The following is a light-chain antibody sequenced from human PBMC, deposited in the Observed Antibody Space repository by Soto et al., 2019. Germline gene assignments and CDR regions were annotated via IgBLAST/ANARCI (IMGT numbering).Light chain of an antibody. J-gene: IGKJ1*01. Sequence: DIQMTQSPSSLSASVGDRVTITCQASQDISNFLNWYQQKPGKAPKLLIYDASNLETGVPSRFSGSGSGTDFTFTISSLQPEDIATYYCQQYVHLQETFGQGTKVEIK. CDR3: QQYVHLQET. CDR1: QDISNF. CDR2: DAS. V-gene: IGKV1-33*01.